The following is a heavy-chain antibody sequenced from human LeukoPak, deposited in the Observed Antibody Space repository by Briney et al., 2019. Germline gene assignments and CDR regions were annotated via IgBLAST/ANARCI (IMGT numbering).Heavy chain of an antibody. D-gene: IGHD1-1*01. CDR3: ARAGQLEPPGY. CDR2: ISAYNGNT. J-gene: IGHJ4*02. Sequence: GASVKDSCKASGYTFTSSGISWVRQAPGQRLEWMGWISAYNGNTNYAQKLQGRVTMTTDTSTSTAYMELRSLRSDDTAVYYCARAGQLEPPGYWGQGTLVTVSS. V-gene: IGHV1-18*01. CDR1: GYTFTSSG.